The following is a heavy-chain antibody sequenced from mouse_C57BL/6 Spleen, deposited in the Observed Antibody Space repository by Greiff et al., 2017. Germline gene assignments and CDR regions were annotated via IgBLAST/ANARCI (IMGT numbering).Heavy chain of an antibody. V-gene: IGHV1-82*01. CDR1: GYAFSSSW. CDR2: IYPGDGDT. D-gene: IGHD1-1*02. Sequence: VQLQQSGPELVKPGASVKISCTASGYAFSSSWMNWVKQRPGQGLEWIGRIYPGDGDTNYNGKFKGKATLTADKSSSTAYMQLSSLTSEDSAVYFCTRMVGAKGYWGQGTSVTAST. CDR3: TRMVGAKGY. J-gene: IGHJ4*01.